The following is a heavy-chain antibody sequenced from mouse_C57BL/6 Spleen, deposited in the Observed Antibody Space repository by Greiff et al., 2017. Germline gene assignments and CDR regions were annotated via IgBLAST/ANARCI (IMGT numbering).Heavy chain of an antibody. V-gene: IGHV1-18*01. CDR3: ARNDGYFLFAY. D-gene: IGHD2-3*01. Sequence: EVKLQESGPELVKPGASVKIPCKASGYTFTDYNMDWVKQNPGKSLEWIGDINPNNGGTIYNQNFKGKATLTVDKSSSTAYMQLRSLTSEDTAVYYCARNDGYFLFAYWGQGTLVTVSA. CDR1: GYTFTDYN. J-gene: IGHJ3*01. CDR2: INPNNGGT.